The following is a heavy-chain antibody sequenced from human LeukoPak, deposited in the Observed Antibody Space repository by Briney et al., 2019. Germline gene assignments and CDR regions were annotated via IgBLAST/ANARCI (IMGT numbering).Heavy chain of an antibody. J-gene: IGHJ4*02. CDR1: GYTLTELS. D-gene: IGHD3-16*02. CDR3: ATDRPWPHYVWGSYRYFDY. V-gene: IGHV1-24*01. Sequence: ASVKVSCKVSGYTLTELSMHWVRQAPGKGLEWMGGFDPEDGETIYAQKFQGRVTMTEDTSTDTAYMELSSLRSEDTAVYYCATDRPWPHYVWGSYRYFDYWGQGTLVTVSS. CDR2: FDPEDGET.